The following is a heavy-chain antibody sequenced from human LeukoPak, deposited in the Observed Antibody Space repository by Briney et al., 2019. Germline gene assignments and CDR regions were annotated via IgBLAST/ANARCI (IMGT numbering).Heavy chain of an antibody. D-gene: IGHD3-3*01. CDR3: AKVRLRFLTTPTDAFDI. J-gene: IGHJ3*02. V-gene: IGHV3-23*01. CDR1: GLTFRSYA. CDR2: ISGSGGDT. Sequence: PGGSLRLSCAASGLTFRSYAMSWVRQGPGKGLERVSAISGSGGDTFYADSVKGRFTISRDNSKNTLYLQMNSLRAEDTAVYYCAKVRLRFLTTPTDAFDIWGQGTLVTVSS.